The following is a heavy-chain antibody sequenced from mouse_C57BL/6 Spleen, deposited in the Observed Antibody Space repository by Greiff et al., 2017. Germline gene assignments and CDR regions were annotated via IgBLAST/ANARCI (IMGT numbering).Heavy chain of an antibody. CDR2: IHPSDSDT. J-gene: IGHJ3*01. Sequence: QVHVKQPGAELVKPGASVKVSCKASGYTFTSYWMHWVKQRPGQGLEWIGRIHPSDSDTNYNQKFKGKATLTVDKSSSTAYMQLSSLTSEDSAVYYCAIPIITTVVPFAYWGQGTLVTVSA. V-gene: IGHV1-74*01. D-gene: IGHD1-1*01. CDR3: AIPIITTVVPFAY. CDR1: GYTFTSYW.